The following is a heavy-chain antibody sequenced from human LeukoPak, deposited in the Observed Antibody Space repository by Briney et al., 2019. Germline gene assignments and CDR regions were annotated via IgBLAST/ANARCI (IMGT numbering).Heavy chain of an antibody. D-gene: IGHD2-15*01. CDR1: GFTFTQFA. CDR2: VTGGDTA. J-gene: IGHJ4*02. V-gene: IGHV3-23*01. Sequence: GGSLRLSCAASGFTFTQFAMGWVRQAPGKGLQWVSSVTGGDTAYYADSVKGRFSISRDKSKDTLFLQMNSLRAEDTAVYYCVKDMGSSWTLDYWGRGTLVTVSS. CDR3: VKDMGSSWTLDY.